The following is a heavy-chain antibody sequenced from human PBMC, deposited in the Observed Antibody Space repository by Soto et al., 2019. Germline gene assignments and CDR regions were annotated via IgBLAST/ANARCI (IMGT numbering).Heavy chain of an antibody. CDR1: GFTFSSYG. D-gene: IGHD1-26*01. Sequence: GGSLRLSCAASGFTFSSYGMHWVRQAPGKGLEWVAVISYDGSNKYYADSVKGRFTISRDNSKNTLYLQMNSLRSEDTAVYYCARDEGTSGSYYSRYWGQGTLVTVSS. CDR3: ARDEGTSGSYYSRY. J-gene: IGHJ4*02. V-gene: IGHV3-30*03. CDR2: ISYDGSNK.